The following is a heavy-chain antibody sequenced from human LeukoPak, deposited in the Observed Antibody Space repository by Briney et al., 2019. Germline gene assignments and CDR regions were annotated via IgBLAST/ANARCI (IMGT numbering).Heavy chain of an antibody. CDR2: IVVGSGNT. V-gene: IGHV1-58*01. CDR3: AAGYSGYDSPYYYYGMDV. CDR1: GFTFTSSA. Sequence: TSVTVSCKASGFTFTSSAVQWVRQARGQRLEWIGWIVVGSGNTNYAQKFQERVTITRDMSTSTAYMELSSLRSEDTAVYYCAAGYSGYDSPYYYYGMDVWGKGTTVTVSS. D-gene: IGHD5-12*01. J-gene: IGHJ6*04.